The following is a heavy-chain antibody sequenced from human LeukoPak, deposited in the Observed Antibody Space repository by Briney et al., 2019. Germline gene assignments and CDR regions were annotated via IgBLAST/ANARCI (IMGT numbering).Heavy chain of an antibody. J-gene: IGHJ4*02. D-gene: IGHD6-13*01. CDR1: GGSISSSSYY. CDR3: ARGPRIAAAGRGFDY. CDR2: INHSGST. V-gene: IGHV4-39*07. Sequence: PSETLSLTCTVSGGSISSSSYYWGWIRQPPGKGLEWIGEINHSGSTNYNPSLKSRVTISVDTSKNQFSLKLSSVTAADTAVYYCARGPRIAAAGRGFDYWGQGTLVTVSS.